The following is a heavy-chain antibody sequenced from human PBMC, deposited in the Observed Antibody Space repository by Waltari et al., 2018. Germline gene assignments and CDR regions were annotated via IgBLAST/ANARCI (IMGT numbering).Heavy chain of an antibody. J-gene: IGHJ3*02. CDR1: GFTLSNYW. D-gene: IGHD3-22*01. CDR2: IMTDGREE. Sequence: EVQLVESGGGLVQPGGSLRLCCAASGFTLSNYWMSWVRQAPGKGPEWVANIMTDGREEYYVDSVRGRFTISRDNAKNSLYLQMNSLRPEDTAVYYCVRDQWFAFDIWGQGTMVTVSS. CDR3: VRDQWFAFDI. V-gene: IGHV3-7*01.